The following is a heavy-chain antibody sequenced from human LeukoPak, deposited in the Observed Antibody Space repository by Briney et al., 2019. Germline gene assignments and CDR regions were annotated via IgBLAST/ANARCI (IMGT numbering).Heavy chain of an antibody. V-gene: IGHV3-7*01. CDR3: ARDSGSADAFDI. CDR2: IKQDGSEK. J-gene: IGHJ3*02. Sequence: PSETLSLTCAVYGGSFSGYYWSWVRQAPGKGLEWVANIKQDGSEKYYVDSVKGRFTISRDNAKNSLYLQMNSLRAEDTAVYYCARDSGSADAFDIWGQGTMVTVSS. D-gene: IGHD6-25*01. CDR1: GGSFSGYY.